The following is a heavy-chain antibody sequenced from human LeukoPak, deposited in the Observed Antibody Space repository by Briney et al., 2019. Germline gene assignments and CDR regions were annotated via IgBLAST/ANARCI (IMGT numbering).Heavy chain of an antibody. J-gene: IGHJ3*02. Sequence: SETLSLTCAVSGGSISSDGYSWSWIRQPPGKGLEWIGYIYHSGSTYYNPSLKSRVTISVDRSKNQFSLKLSSVTAADTAVYYCARVTVVTRAFDIWGQGTMVTVSS. CDR3: ARVTVVTRAFDI. CDR1: GGSISSDGYS. D-gene: IGHD4-23*01. CDR2: IYHSGST. V-gene: IGHV4-30-2*01.